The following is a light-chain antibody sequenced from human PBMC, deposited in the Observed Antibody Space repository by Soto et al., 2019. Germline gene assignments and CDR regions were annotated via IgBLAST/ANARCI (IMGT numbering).Light chain of an antibody. V-gene: IGKV3D-15*01. J-gene: IGKJ1*01. CDR3: QQYYHWRT. CDR2: GAS. CDR1: QSVISN. Sequence: EIVLTHSPGTLSLSPGERAALSGSASQSVISNFLAWYQQKPGQAPRLLIYGASNRATGIPARFSGSGSGSEFTLTISSLQSEDFAIYFCQQYYHWRTFGRGTKVDI.